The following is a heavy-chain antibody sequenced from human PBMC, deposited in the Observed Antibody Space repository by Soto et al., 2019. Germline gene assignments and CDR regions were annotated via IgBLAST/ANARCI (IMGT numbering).Heavy chain of an antibody. J-gene: IGHJ5*02. Sequence: QVQLQQWGAGLLKPSETLSLTCAVYGGSFSGYYWSWIRQPPGKGLEGIGEINHSGSTTYNPSLKSRVTISVDTSKNQFSLKLSSVTAADTAVYYCARGVGYCSGGSCPPWGQGTLVTVSS. D-gene: IGHD2-15*01. V-gene: IGHV4-34*01. CDR1: GGSFSGYY. CDR2: INHSGST. CDR3: ARGVGYCSGGSCPP.